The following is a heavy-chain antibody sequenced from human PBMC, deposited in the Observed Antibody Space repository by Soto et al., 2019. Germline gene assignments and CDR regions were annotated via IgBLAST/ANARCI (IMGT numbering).Heavy chain of an antibody. CDR1: GGTFSSYT. J-gene: IGHJ6*02. CDR2: IIPILGIA. CDR3: ARVGYYDILTGYYDPHYYYYGMDV. Sequence: QVQLVQSGAEVKKPGSSVKVSCKASGGTFSSYTISWVRQAPGQGLEWMGRIIPILGIANYAQKFQGRVTITADKSTSTAYMELSSLRSEDTAVYYCARVGYYDILTGYYDPHYYYYGMDVWGQGTTVTVSS. D-gene: IGHD3-9*01. V-gene: IGHV1-69*02.